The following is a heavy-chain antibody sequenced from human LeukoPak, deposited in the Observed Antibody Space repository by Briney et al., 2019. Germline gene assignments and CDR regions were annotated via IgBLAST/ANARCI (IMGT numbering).Heavy chain of an antibody. D-gene: IGHD2/OR15-2a*01. CDR3: AYVVRVYYYYGMDV. V-gene: IGHV1-69*04. CDR1: GGTFSSYA. Sequence: ASVKVSCKASGGTFSSYAISWVRQAPGQGLEWMGRIIPILGIANYAQKFQGRVTITADKSTSTAYMELSSLRSEDTAVYYCAYVVRVYYYYGMDVWGQGTTVTVSS. CDR2: IIPILGIA. J-gene: IGHJ6*02.